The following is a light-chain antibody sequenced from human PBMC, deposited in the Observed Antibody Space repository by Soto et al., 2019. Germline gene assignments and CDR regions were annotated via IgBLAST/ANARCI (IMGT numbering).Light chain of an antibody. CDR2: DAS. J-gene: IGKJ4*01. CDR3: QQYDNRPPF. CDR1: QDTSNY. Sequence: DIPMTQSPSSLSASVGDRVTITCQASQDTSNYLNGYQQKPWKAHKLLTYDASNVETGVPLRFSGSGSVTDFTFTISSLQAEDIVTYYCQQYDNRPPFFGGGTKVEVK. V-gene: IGKV1-33*01.